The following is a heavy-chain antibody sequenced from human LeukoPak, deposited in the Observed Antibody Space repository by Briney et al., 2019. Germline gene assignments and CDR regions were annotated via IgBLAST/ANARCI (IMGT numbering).Heavy chain of an antibody. CDR3: ARGGSGYTYGEYYFDY. Sequence: PGGSLRLSCAASGFTFSSYSMNWVRQAPGKGLEWVSFIRSSSSYIYYADSVKGRFTLSRDNGKNSLHLQMNSLRAEDTAVYYCARGGSGYTYGEYYFDYWGQGTLVTVSS. D-gene: IGHD5-18*01. CDR1: GFTFSSYS. V-gene: IGHV3-21*01. CDR2: IRSSSSYI. J-gene: IGHJ4*02.